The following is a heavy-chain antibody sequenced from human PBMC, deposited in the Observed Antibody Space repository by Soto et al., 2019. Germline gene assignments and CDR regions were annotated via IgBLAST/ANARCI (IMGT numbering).Heavy chain of an antibody. CDR3: TRDYSGSTRPDYFDY. D-gene: IGHD1-26*01. CDR1: GFTFGDYA. V-gene: IGHV3-49*03. CDR2: IRSKAYGGTT. Sequence: GGSLRLSCTASGFTFGDYAMSWFRQAPGKGLEWVGFIRSKAYGGTTEYAASVKGRFTISRDDSKSIAYLQMNSLKTEDTAVYYCTRDYSGSTRPDYFDYWGQGTLVTVSS. J-gene: IGHJ4*02.